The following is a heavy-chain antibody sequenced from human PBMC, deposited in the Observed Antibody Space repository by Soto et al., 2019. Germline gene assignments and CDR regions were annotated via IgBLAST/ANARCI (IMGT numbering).Heavy chain of an antibody. V-gene: IGHV3-7*03. Sequence: PGGSLRLSCAASGFTFSSYWMSWVRQAPGKGLEWVVNIKQDGSEKYYVDSVKGRFTISRDNAKNSLYLQMNSLRAEDTAVYYCARERDFWSGSYYFDYWGQGTLVTVPS. CDR3: ARERDFWSGSYYFDY. D-gene: IGHD3-3*01. CDR1: GFTFSSYW. J-gene: IGHJ4*02. CDR2: IKQDGSEK.